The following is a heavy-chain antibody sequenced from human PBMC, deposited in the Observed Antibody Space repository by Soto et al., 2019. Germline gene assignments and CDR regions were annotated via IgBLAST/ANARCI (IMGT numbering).Heavy chain of an antibody. Sequence: QVQLQQWGAGLLKPSETLSLTCAVYGGSFSGYYWSWIRQPPGKGLEWIGEINHSGSTNYNPSLKSRVTKSADPSKNQFSRKLSPWTAAERAVYYFARWKKPLIRVRRDAHYYYGMDVWGQGPRSPSP. CDR3: ARWKKPLIRVRRDAHYYYGMDV. CDR2: INHSGST. D-gene: IGHD3-10*01. V-gene: IGHV4-34*01. J-gene: IGHJ6*02. CDR1: GGSFSGYY.